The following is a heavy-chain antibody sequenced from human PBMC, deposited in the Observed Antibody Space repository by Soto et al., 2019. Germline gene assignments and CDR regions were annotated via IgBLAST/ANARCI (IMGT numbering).Heavy chain of an antibody. CDR3: ARDGPMSPLITMVRGVVSHNWFDP. CDR1: GGTLSSYA. V-gene: IGHV1-69*05. CDR2: IIPIFGST. Sequence: SVKVSCKASGGTLSSYAISWVRQAPGQGLEWMGGIIPIFGSTSYAQKFQGRVTMTRDASTSTVYMELSSLRSEDTAVYYCARDGPMSPLITMVRGVVSHNWFDPWGQGTLVTVSS. J-gene: IGHJ5*02. D-gene: IGHD3-10*01.